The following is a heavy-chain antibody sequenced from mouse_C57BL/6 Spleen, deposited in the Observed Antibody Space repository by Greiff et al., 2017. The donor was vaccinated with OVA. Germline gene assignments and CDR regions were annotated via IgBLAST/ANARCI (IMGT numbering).Heavy chain of an antibody. Sequence: VQLQQSGAELARPGASVKLSCKASGYTFTSYGISWVKQRTGQGLEWIGEIYPRSGNTYYNEKFKGKATLTAHKSSSTAYMELRSLTSEDSAVYFCARRYDYDGGYAMDYWGQGTSVTVSS. D-gene: IGHD2-4*01. CDR1: GYTFTSYG. J-gene: IGHJ4*01. CDR2: IYPRSGNT. CDR3: ARRYDYDGGYAMDY. V-gene: IGHV1-81*01.